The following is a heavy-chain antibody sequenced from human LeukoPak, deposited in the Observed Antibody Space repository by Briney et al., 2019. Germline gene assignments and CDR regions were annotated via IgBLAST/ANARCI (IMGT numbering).Heavy chain of an antibody. Sequence: PSETLSLTCAVYGGSFSGYYWSWIRQPPGKGLEWIGYIYYSGSTNYNPSLKSRVTISVDTSKNQFSLKLSSETAADTAVYYCAREASSSWYFFDYWGQGTLVTVSS. CDR2: IYYSGST. V-gene: IGHV4-59*01. CDR3: AREASSSWYFFDY. CDR1: GGSFSGYY. D-gene: IGHD6-13*01. J-gene: IGHJ4*02.